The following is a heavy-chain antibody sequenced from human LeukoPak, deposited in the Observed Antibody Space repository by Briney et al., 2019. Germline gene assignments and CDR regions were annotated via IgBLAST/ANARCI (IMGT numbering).Heavy chain of an antibody. CDR3: AKGSGYSGYDFLDY. CDR2: ISGSGGST. Sequence: GGSLRLSCAASGFTFSSYAMSWVRQAPGKGLEWVSAISGSGGSTYYADSVKGRFTVSRDNSKNTLYLQMNSLRAEDTAVYYCAKGSGYSGYDFLDYWGRGTLVTVSS. CDR1: GFTFSSYA. V-gene: IGHV3-23*01. J-gene: IGHJ4*02. D-gene: IGHD5-12*01.